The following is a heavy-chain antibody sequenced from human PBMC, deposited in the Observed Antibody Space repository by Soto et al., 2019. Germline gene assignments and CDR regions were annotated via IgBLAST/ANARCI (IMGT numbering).Heavy chain of an antibody. CDR3: AKDQYSSGWTELWDY. D-gene: IGHD6-19*01. V-gene: IGHV3-23*01. CDR2: IGGSGGST. Sequence: GGSLRLSCAASGFTFSSYAMSWVRQAPGKGLEWVSAIGGSGGSTYYADSVKGRFTISRDNSKNTLYLQMNSLRAEDTAVYYCAKDQYSSGWTELWDYWGQGTLVTVSS. J-gene: IGHJ4*02. CDR1: GFTFSSYA.